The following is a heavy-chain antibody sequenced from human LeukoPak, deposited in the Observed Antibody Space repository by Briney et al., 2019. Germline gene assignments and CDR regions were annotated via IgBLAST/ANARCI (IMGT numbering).Heavy chain of an antibody. V-gene: IGHV3-74*01. J-gene: IGHJ5*02. CDR2: INSDGSSA. CDR3: ARDDARDSNYSDWLDP. Sequence: AGGSLRLSCAASGFTFSSYWMHWVRQAPGKGLVWVSRINSDGSSASYADSVKGRFTISRDNAKNTLYLQMNSLRAEDTAVYYCARDDARDSNYSDWLDPWGQGTLVTVSS. D-gene: IGHD4-11*01. CDR1: GFTFSSYW.